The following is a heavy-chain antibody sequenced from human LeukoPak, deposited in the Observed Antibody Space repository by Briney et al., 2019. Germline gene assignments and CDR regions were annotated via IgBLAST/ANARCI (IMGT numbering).Heavy chain of an antibody. D-gene: IGHD6-6*01. J-gene: IGHJ6*02. CDR2: ISYDGSNK. Sequence: GGSLRLSCAAPGFTFSSYAMHWVRQAPGKGLEWVAVISYDGSNKYYADSVKGRFTISRDNSKNTLYLQMNSLRAEDTAVYYCARDLRYSSSSWGYYYYGMDVWGQGTTVTVSS. V-gene: IGHV3-30-3*01. CDR3: ARDLRYSSSSWGYYYYGMDV. CDR1: GFTFSSYA.